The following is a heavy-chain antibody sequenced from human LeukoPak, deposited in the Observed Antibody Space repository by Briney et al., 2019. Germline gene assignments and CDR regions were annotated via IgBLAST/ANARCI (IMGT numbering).Heavy chain of an antibody. CDR3: AIHLPDYYDSSGYAFGY. CDR1: GFTFSSYA. J-gene: IGHJ4*02. CDR2: ISGSGGST. Sequence: GGSLRLSCAASGFTFSSYAMSWVRQAPGKGLEWVSAISGSGGSTYYADSVKGRFTISRDNSKNTLYLQMNSLRAEDTAVYYCAIHLPDYYDSSGYAFGYWGQGTLVTVSS. D-gene: IGHD3-22*01. V-gene: IGHV3-23*01.